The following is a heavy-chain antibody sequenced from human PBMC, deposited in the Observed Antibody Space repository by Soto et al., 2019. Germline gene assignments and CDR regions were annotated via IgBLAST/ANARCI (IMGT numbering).Heavy chain of an antibody. CDR2: INHSGST. Sequence: SETLSLTCAVSGVSFSGYSWSWIRQPPGKGLEWIGEINHSGSTNYNPSLKSRVTISVDTSKNQFSLKLSTVTAADTAVYYCGRGVRVSRGSLWAAAILTSWFDPWGQGTQVTVSS. CDR3: GRGVRVSRGSLWAAAILTSWFDP. J-gene: IGHJ5*02. CDR1: GVSFSGYS. V-gene: IGHV4-34*01. D-gene: IGHD2-2*02.